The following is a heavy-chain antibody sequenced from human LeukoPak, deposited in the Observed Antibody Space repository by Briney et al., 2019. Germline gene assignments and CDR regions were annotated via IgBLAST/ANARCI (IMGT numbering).Heavy chain of an antibody. CDR1: GFTFSSYA. CDR2: ISGSGGST. Sequence: PGGSLRLSCAASGFTFSSYAMSWVRQAPGKGLEWVSAISGSGGSTYYADSVKGRFTISRDNSKNTLYLQMNSLRAEDTAVYYCARDITGDYYYYGMDVWGQGTTVTVSS. V-gene: IGHV3-23*01. CDR3: ARDITGDYYYYGMDV. J-gene: IGHJ6*02. D-gene: IGHD3-16*01.